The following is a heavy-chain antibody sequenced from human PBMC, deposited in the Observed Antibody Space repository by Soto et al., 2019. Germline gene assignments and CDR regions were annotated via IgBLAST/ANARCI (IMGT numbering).Heavy chain of an antibody. D-gene: IGHD3-22*01. CDR3: VRATLSWGHYYFRGLDV. CDR2: IKHDGNEK. Sequence: HPGGSLRLSCAATGFMFVTYWMSWVRQAPGKGLEWVANIKHDGNEKYYADSVKGRFTVSRDNVKNFLHLQMSSLRGDDTGVYFCVRATLSWGHYYFRGLDVWGQGTTVTVSS. V-gene: IGHV3-7*01. CDR1: GFMFVTYW. J-gene: IGHJ6*02.